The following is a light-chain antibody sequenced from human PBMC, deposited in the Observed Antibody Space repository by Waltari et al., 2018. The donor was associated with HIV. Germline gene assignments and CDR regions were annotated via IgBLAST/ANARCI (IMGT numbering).Light chain of an antibody. V-gene: IGLV1-47*01. J-gene: IGLJ3*02. CDR2: RNK. Sequence: QSVLTQPPSASGTPGQRVTISCSGSNPNIGSNYVSWYQHLPGTTPKLLIYRNKPRPAGVPDRFSGSKSGTSASLAISGLRSEDEADYYCAVWDDSLSGRVFGGGTKLTVL. CDR3: AVWDDSLSGRV. CDR1: NPNIGSNY.